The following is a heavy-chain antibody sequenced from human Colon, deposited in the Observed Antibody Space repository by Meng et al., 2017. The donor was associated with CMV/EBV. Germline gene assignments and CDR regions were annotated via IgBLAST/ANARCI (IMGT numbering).Heavy chain of an antibody. Sequence: GESLKISCAASGFSITSYEMNWVRQAPGKGLEWVSYMSFGGTTIYYADSVKGRFTISRDNDKNSLYLQMNSLRVEDTAVYYCASNPSFAYYFDHWGQGTLVTVSS. CDR2: MSFGGTTI. J-gene: IGHJ4*02. V-gene: IGHV3-48*03. CDR3: ASNPSFAYYFDH. CDR1: GFSITSYE.